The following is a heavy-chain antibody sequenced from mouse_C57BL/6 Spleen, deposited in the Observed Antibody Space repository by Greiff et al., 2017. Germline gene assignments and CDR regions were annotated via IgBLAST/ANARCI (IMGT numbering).Heavy chain of an antibody. CDR2: ISYDGSN. CDR3: ARFYYGSSYDWYFDV. Sequence: EVKLQESGPGLVKPSQSLSLTCSVPGYSITSGYYWNWIRQFPGNKLEWMGYISYDGSNNYNPSLKNRISITRDTSKNQFFLKLNSVTTEDTATYYCARFYYGSSYDWYFDVWGTGTTVTVSS. D-gene: IGHD1-1*01. V-gene: IGHV3-6*01. CDR1: GYSITSGYY. J-gene: IGHJ1*03.